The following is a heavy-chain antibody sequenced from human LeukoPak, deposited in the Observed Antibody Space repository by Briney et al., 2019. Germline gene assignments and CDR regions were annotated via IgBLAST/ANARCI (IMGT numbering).Heavy chain of an antibody. D-gene: IGHD3-16*01. CDR1: GFTFSGYW. Sequence: GGSLRLSCAASGFTFSGYWMHWVRQAPGKGLEWVSAISGSGGSTYYADSVKGRFTISRDNSKNTLYLQMNSLRAEDTAVYYCAKETLSPYYYYYAMDVWGQGTTVTVSS. V-gene: IGHV3-23*01. CDR3: AKETLSPYYYYYAMDV. CDR2: ISGSGGST. J-gene: IGHJ6*02.